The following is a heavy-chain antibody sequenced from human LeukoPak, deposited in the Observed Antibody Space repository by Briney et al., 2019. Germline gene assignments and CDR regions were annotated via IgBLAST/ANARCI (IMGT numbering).Heavy chain of an antibody. D-gene: IGHD1-26*01. J-gene: IGHJ4*02. CDR2: INPNSGGT. CDR1: EYTFTVYY. Sequence: ASVKVSCKASEYTFTVYYIHWLRQAPGQGLEWMGWINPNSGGTNYAQKFQDRATMTRDTSITTAYMELSGLRSDDTAVYYCARDCEGATGDYWGQGTLVTVSS. V-gene: IGHV1-2*02. CDR3: ARDCEGATGDY.